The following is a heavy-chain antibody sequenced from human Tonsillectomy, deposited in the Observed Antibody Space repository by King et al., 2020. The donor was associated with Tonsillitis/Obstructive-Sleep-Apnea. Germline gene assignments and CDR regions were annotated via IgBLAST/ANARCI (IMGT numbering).Heavy chain of an antibody. CDR1: GYSFTSYW. V-gene: IGHV5-51*01. D-gene: IGHD2-2*01. Sequence: VQLVESGAEVKKPGESLKISCKGSGYSFTSYWIGWVRQMPGKGLEWMGIIYPGDSDTRYSPSFQGQVTISADKSISTAYLQWSSLKASDTAMYYCARQDTIGYCSSTSCSGRYFDYWGQGTLVTVSS. J-gene: IGHJ4*02. CDR2: IYPGDSDT. CDR3: ARQDTIGYCSSTSCSGRYFDY.